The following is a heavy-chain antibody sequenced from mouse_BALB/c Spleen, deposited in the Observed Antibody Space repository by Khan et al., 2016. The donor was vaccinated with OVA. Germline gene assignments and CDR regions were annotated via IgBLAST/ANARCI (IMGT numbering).Heavy chain of an antibody. D-gene: IGHD2-3*01. Sequence: VQLQESGPGLVAPSQSLSITCTVSGFSLTSYGVHWVRQPPGKGLEWLGVIWAGGSTNYNSALMSRLSISKDNSKSQVFLKMNSLQTDDTAMYXYARLYDGYYYTVDYWGQGTSVTVSS. V-gene: IGHV2-9*02. CDR3: ARLYDGYYYTVDY. CDR1: GFSLTSYG. J-gene: IGHJ4*01. CDR2: IWAGGST.